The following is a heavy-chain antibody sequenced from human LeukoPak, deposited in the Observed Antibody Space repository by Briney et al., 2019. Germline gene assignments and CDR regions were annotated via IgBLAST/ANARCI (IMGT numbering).Heavy chain of an antibody. CDR2: INHSGST. V-gene: IGHV4-34*01. CDR1: GGSFSGYY. D-gene: IGHD6-19*01. CDR3: ARGTVAGRRGDFQH. Sequence: PSETLSLTCAVYGGSFSGYYWSWIRQPPGKGLERIGEINHSGSTNYNPSLKSRVTISVDTSKNQFSLKLSSVTAADTAVYYCARGTVAGRRGDFQHWGQGTLVTVSS. J-gene: IGHJ1*01.